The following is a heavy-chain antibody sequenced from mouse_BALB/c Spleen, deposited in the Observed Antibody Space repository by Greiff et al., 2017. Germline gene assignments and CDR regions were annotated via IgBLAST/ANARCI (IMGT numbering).Heavy chain of an antibody. D-gene: IGHD1-1*01. CDR2: ISYSGST. J-gene: IGHJ1*01. CDR3: AKNYYGSPYWYFDV. CDR1: GDSITSGY. V-gene: IGHV3-8*02. Sequence: ESGPSLVKPSQTLSLTCSVTGDSITSGYWNWIRKFPGNKLEYMGYISYSGSTYYNPSLKSRISITRDTSKNQYYLQLNSVTTEDTATYYCAKNYYGSPYWYFDVWGAGTTVTVSS.